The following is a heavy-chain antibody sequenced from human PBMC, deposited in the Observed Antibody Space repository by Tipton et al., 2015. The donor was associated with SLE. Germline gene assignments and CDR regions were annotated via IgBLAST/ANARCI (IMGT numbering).Heavy chain of an antibody. CDR1: GFTFSNYA. CDR2: IWYDASNK. J-gene: IGHJ4*02. V-gene: IGHV3-30*02. Sequence: SLRLSCAASGFTFSNYAMHWVRQAPGKGLEWVAFIWYDASNKYYADSVKGRFTIFRDNSKNTLYLQMNSLRAEDTAVYYCAKDRVMAVAGWDYFDYWGQGTLVTVSS. D-gene: IGHD6-19*01. CDR3: AKDRVMAVAGWDYFDY.